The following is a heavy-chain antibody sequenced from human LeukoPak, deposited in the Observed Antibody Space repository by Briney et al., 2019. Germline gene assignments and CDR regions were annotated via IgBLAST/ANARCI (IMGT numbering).Heavy chain of an antibody. CDR1: GFTFSTYA. J-gene: IGHJ3*02. CDR2: VSSNGGST. CDR3: VKGYTYYYGSGSRHGASDI. D-gene: IGHD3-10*01. V-gene: IGHV3-64D*06. Sequence: GGSLRLSCSDSGFTFSTYAMHWVCQGPGQGLEYVSAVSSNGGSTYYADSVKGRFTISRDNSKNTLYLQMSSLRVEDTAVYYCVKGYTYYYGSGSRHGASDIWGQGTMVTVS.